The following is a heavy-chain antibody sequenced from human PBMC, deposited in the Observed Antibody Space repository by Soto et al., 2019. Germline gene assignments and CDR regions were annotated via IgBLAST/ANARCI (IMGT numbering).Heavy chain of an antibody. CDR1: GGSFSGYY. J-gene: IGHJ4*02. CDR2: INHSGRI. Sequence: QVQLQQWGAGLLKPSETLSLTCAVYGGSFSGYYWSWIRQPPGKGLEWIGEINHSGRINYNPSLRSRVTISGEPPKNHPALKLCAVAAVSLCVYDCVRQFIWYKVARARAFDYWGRGTLVSVSS. V-gene: IGHV4-34*01. D-gene: IGHD1-1*01. CDR3: VRQFIWYKVARARAFDY.